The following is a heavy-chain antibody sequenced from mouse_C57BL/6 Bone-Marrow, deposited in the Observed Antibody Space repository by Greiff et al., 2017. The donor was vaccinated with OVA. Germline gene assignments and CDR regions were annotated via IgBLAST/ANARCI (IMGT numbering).Heavy chain of an antibody. J-gene: IGHJ4*01. CDR2: INPYNGGT. D-gene: IGHD1-1*01. V-gene: IGHV1-19*01. Sequence: EVKLLESGPVLVKPGASVKMSCKASGYTFTDYYMNWVKQSHGKSLEWIGVINPYNGGTSYNQKFKGKATLTVDKSSSTAYMELNSLTSEDSAVYYCARPYYYGSRGYAMDYWGQGTSVTVSS. CDR1: GYTFTDYY. CDR3: ARPYYYGSRGYAMDY.